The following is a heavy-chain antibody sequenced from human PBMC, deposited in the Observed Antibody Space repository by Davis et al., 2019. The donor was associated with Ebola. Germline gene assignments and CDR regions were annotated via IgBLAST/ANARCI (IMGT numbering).Heavy chain of an antibody. Sequence: GGSLRLSCAASGFTFSSYEMNWVRQAPGTGLEWVSYISSSGSTIYYADSVKGRFTISRDNAKNSLYLQMNSLRAEDTAVYYCARGSYWNYSLDYWGQGTLVTVSS. J-gene: IGHJ4*02. V-gene: IGHV3-48*03. CDR1: GFTFSSYE. CDR2: ISSSGSTI. CDR3: ARGSYWNYSLDY. D-gene: IGHD1-7*01.